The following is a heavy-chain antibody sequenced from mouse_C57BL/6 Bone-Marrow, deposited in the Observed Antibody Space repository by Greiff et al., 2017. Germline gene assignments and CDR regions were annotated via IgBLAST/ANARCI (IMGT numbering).Heavy chain of an antibody. CDR2: IDPSDSET. CDR1: GYTFTSYW. Sequence: QVHVKQPGAELVRPGSSVKLSCKASGYTFTSYWMHWVKQRPIQGLEWIGNIDPSDSETHYNQKFKDKATLTVDKSSSTAYMQLSSLTSEDSAVYYCARGDYDDHYAMDYWGQGTSVTVSS. V-gene: IGHV1-52*01. CDR3: ARGDYDDHYAMDY. J-gene: IGHJ4*01. D-gene: IGHD2-4*01.